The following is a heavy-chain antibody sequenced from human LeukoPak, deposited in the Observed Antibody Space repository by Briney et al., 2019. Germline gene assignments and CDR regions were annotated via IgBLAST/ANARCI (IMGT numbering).Heavy chain of an antibody. V-gene: IGHV4-39*01. Sequence: SETLSLTCTVSGGSISSSSYYWGWIRQPPGKGLEWIGSIYYSGSTYYNPALKSRVTISVDTSKNQFSLKLSSVTAADTAVYYCARQGGSGSSWFDPWGQGTLVTASS. J-gene: IGHJ5*02. D-gene: IGHD1-1*01. CDR1: GGSISSSSYY. CDR2: IYYSGST. CDR3: ARQGGSGSSWFDP.